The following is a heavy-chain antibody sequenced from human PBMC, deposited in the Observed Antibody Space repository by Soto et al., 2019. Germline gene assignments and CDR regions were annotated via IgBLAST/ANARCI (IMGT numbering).Heavy chain of an antibody. D-gene: IGHD3-10*01. CDR2: ISGSGGST. Sequence: GGSLRLSCAASGFTFSSYAMSWVRQAPGKGLEWVSAISGSGGSTYYADSVKGRFTISRDNSKNPLYLQMNSLRAEDTAVYYCAKDAGFGELFLYFDYWGQGTLVTVSS. CDR1: GFTFSSYA. CDR3: AKDAGFGELFLYFDY. V-gene: IGHV3-23*01. J-gene: IGHJ4*02.